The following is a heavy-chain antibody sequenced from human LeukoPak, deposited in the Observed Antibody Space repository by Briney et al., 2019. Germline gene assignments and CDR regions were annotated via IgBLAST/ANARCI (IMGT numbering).Heavy chain of an antibody. Sequence: SQTLSLTCALSGDSVSINSAAWNWIWQSPARGLEWLGRTNYRAKWYNDYAVSVKSRITINPDTSKNQFSLQLNSVTPEDTAVYYCARELGEGPTIFSWQWLPWLDYWGQGTLVTVSS. CDR3: ARELGEGPTIFSWQWLPWLDY. CDR2: TNYRAKWYN. J-gene: IGHJ4*02. CDR1: GDSVSINSAA. V-gene: IGHV6-1*01. D-gene: IGHD6-19*01.